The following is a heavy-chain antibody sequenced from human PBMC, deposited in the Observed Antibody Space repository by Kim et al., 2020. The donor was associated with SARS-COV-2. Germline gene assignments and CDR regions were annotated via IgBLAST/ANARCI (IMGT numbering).Heavy chain of an antibody. Sequence: NPSLKSRVTISVDTSKNQFSLKLSSVTAADTAVYYCARLGGQGGSYVFVYWGQGTLVTVSS. J-gene: IGHJ4*02. V-gene: IGHV4-59*08. CDR3: ARLGGQGGSYVFVY. D-gene: IGHD1-26*01.